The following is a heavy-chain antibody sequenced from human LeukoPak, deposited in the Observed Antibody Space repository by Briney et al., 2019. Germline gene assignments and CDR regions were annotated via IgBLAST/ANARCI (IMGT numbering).Heavy chain of an antibody. CDR2: IRYDGNDK. Sequence: PGGSLRLSCAASGFTFSYYGMHWVRQAPGKGLEWVAFIRYDGNDKFYAETVKGRFTISRDNAKNSLYLQMNSLRAEDTAVYYCAREGDFDYMDVWGKGTTVTVSS. CDR3: AREGDFDYMDV. V-gene: IGHV3-30*02. CDR1: GFTFSYYG. J-gene: IGHJ6*03. D-gene: IGHD3-3*01.